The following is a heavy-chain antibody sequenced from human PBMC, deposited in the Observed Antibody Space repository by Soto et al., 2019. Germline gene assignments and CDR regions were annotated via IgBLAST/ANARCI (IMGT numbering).Heavy chain of an antibody. V-gene: IGHV3-30-3*01. CDR2: ISYDGSNK. CDR3: ARDVEFVAVAGPDY. Sequence: GESLKISCAASGSTFSSYAMHWVRQAPGKGLEWVAVISYDGSNKYYADSVKGRFTISRDNSKNTLYLQMNSLRAEDTAVYYCARDVEFVAVAGPDYWGQGTLVTVSS. J-gene: IGHJ4*02. D-gene: IGHD6-19*01. CDR1: GSTFSSYA.